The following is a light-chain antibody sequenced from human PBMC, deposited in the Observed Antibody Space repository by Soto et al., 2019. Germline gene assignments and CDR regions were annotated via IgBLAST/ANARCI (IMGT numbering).Light chain of an antibody. V-gene: IGLV2-8*01. J-gene: IGLJ1*01. CDR1: SSDVGGYNY. Sequence: QSVLTQPPSASGSPGQSVTISCTGTSSDVGGYNYVSWYQQHPGKAPKVIIYEVSKRPSGVPDRFSGSKSGSTASLTVSGLQAEDEADYYCSSYAVTTIYVFGTGTNVTVL. CDR2: EVS. CDR3: SSYAVTTIYV.